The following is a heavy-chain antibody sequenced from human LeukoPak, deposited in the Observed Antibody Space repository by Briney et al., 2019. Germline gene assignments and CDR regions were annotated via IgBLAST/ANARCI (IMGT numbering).Heavy chain of an antibody. CDR1: GFTFSSYG. V-gene: IGHV3-23*01. J-gene: IGHJ6*03. Sequence: GGSLRLSCAASGFTFSSYGMSWVRQAPGKGLEWVSAISGSGGSTYYADSVKGRFTISRDNSKNTLYLQMNSLRAEDTAVYYCAREGSSSWYGSDYYYYYMDVWGKGTTVTVSS. CDR2: ISGSGGST. CDR3: AREGSSSWYGSDYYYYYMDV. D-gene: IGHD6-13*01.